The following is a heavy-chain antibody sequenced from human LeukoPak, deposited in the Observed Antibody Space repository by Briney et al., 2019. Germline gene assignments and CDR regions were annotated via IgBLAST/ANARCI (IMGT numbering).Heavy chain of an antibody. CDR3: AKDQQVLRYFDWSMGDYFDY. D-gene: IGHD3-9*01. Sequence: PGASLRLSCAASGFTFSSYAMSWVRQAPGKGLEWVSAISGSGGSTHYADSVKGRFTISRDNSKNTLYLQMNSLRAEDTAVYYCAKDQQVLRYFDWSMGDYFDYWGQGTLVTVSS. V-gene: IGHV3-23*01. CDR1: GFTFSSYA. CDR2: ISGSGGST. J-gene: IGHJ4*02.